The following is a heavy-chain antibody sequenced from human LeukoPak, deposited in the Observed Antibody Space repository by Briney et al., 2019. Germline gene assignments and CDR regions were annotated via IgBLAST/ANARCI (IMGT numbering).Heavy chain of an antibody. D-gene: IGHD6-6*01. Sequence: GASVKVSCKASGYTFTGYYMHWVRQAPGQGLEWMGWINPNSGGTNYAQKLQGRVTMTRDTSISTAYMELSRLRSDDTAVFYCARDTLPPRPFDYWGQGTLVTVSS. J-gene: IGHJ4*02. V-gene: IGHV1-2*02. CDR2: INPNSGGT. CDR3: ARDTLPPRPFDY. CDR1: GYTFTGYY.